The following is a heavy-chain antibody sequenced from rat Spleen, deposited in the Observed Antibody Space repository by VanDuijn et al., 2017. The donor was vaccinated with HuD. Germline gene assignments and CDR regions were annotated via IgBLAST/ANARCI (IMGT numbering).Heavy chain of an antibody. CDR3: TRDYVMDA. J-gene: IGHJ4*01. CDR2: ISTGGTKT. CDR1: GFTFTNYD. Sequence: EVRLVESGGGLVQPGRSLKLSCAASGFTFTNYDMAWVRQAPTKGLEWIASISTGGTKTYYRGSVKGRFTISRDNAKNTQYLQMDSLRSEDTATYYCTRDYVMDAWGQGASVTVSS. V-gene: IGHV5S13*01.